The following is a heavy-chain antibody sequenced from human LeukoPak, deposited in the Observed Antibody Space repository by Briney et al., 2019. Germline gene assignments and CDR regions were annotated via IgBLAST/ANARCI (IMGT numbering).Heavy chain of an antibody. Sequence: ASVKVSCKASGYTFTGYYMHWVRQAPGQGLEWMGRINPNSGGTNYAQKFQGRVTMTRDTSISTAYMELSRLRSDDTAAYYCARGIAAAGTVDGAFDIWGQGTMVTVSS. CDR1: GYTFTGYY. CDR2: INPNSGGT. J-gene: IGHJ3*02. CDR3: ARGIAAAGTVDGAFDI. D-gene: IGHD6-13*01. V-gene: IGHV1-2*06.